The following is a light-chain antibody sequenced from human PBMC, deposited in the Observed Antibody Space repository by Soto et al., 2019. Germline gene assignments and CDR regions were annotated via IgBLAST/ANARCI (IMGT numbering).Light chain of an antibody. CDR3: QKYISALFT. CDR1: QGISNY. CDR2: AAS. Sequence: DIQMTQSPSSLSASVGDRVTITCRASQGISNYLAWYQQKPGKVPKLLIYAASTLQSGVPSRFSGSGSGTDFRLTISNLQPEDVATYYCQKYISALFTFGPGTKVDIK. J-gene: IGKJ3*01. V-gene: IGKV1-27*01.